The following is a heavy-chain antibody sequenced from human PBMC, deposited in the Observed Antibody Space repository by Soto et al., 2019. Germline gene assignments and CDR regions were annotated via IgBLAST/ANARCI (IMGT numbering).Heavy chain of an antibody. D-gene: IGHD6-19*01. CDR3: AKNASLALAGTLLSSYFGMDV. CDR2: IIPIFGTA. CDR1: GGTFSSYA. V-gene: IGHV1-69*13. J-gene: IGHJ6*02. Sequence: GASVKVSCKASGGTFSSYAISWVRQAPGQGLEWMGGIIPIFGTANYAQKFQGRVTITADESTSTAYMELSSLRSEDTAGYYCAKNASLALAGTLLSSYFGMDVWGQGTTVTVSS.